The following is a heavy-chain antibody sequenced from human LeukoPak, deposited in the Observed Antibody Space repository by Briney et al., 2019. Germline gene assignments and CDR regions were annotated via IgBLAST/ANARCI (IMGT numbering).Heavy chain of an antibody. V-gene: IGHV3-23*01. CDR3: AKVSGWALYSNQLDY. CDR2: ISGSGGST. D-gene: IGHD4-11*01. CDR1: GFTFSSYA. Sequence: TGGSLRLSCAASGFTFSSYAMSWVRQAPGKGLEWVSAISGSGGSTYYADSVKGRFTISRDNSKNTLYLQMNSLRAEDTAVYYCAKVSGWALYSNQLDYWGQGTLVTVSS. J-gene: IGHJ4*02.